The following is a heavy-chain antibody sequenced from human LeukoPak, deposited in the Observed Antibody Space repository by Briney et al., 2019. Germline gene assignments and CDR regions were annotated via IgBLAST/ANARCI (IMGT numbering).Heavy chain of an antibody. J-gene: IGHJ4*02. Sequence: ASVKVSCKTSGYTFTDYYMHWVRQAPGQGLEWMGWINPKSGGTNYAQKFQGRVTMTRDTSISTAYMELRRLRSDDTAVYYCARDTGYSSGWYSLGRDYFDYWGQGTLVTVSS. CDR2: INPKSGGT. D-gene: IGHD6-19*01. CDR1: GYTFTDYY. CDR3: ARDTGYSSGWYSLGRDYFDY. V-gene: IGHV1-2*02.